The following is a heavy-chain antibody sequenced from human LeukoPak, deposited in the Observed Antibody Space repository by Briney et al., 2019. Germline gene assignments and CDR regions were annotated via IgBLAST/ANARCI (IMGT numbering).Heavy chain of an antibody. CDR2: ISSSSSYT. Sequence: GGSLRLSCTASGFTFSDYSMSWIRQAPGKGLEWVSYISSSSSYTNYADSVKGRFTISRDNAKNSLYLQKHSLRAEDTAVYYCARTLCGDYGCDPVDIGDEGTMVTVSS. CDR1: GFTFSDYS. V-gene: IGHV3-11*03. J-gene: IGHJ3*02. CDR3: ARTLCGDYGCDPVDI. D-gene: IGHD4-17*01.